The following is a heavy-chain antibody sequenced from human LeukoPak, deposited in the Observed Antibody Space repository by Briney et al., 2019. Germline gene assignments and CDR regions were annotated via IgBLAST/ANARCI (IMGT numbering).Heavy chain of an antibody. D-gene: IGHD3-10*01. CDR1: GFTFSNYW. Sequence: PGGSLRLSCAASGFTFSNYWINWVRQAPGKGLEWVANIKQDGSEKSYMDPVKGRFTISRDNTKNSLYLQMNSLRVEDTAVYYCARGNSGAFDIWGRGTMVTVSS. J-gene: IGHJ3*02. V-gene: IGHV3-7*01. CDR2: IKQDGSEK. CDR3: ARGNSGAFDI.